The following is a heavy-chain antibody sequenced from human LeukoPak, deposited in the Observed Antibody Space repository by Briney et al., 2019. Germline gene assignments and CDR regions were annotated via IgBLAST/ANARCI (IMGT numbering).Heavy chain of an antibody. J-gene: IGHJ6*04. CDR3: ARGVPKNYYYGMDV. V-gene: IGHV4-61*01. CDR2: IYYSGST. CDR1: GGSVSSGSYY. Sequence: PSETLSLTCTVSGGSVSSGSYYWSWIRQPPGKGLEWIGYIYYSGSTNYNPSLKSRVTISVDTSKNQSSLKLSSVTAADTAVYYCARGVPKNYYYGMDVWGKGTTVTVSS.